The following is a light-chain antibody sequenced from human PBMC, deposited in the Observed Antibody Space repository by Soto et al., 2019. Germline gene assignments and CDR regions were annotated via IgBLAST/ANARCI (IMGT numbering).Light chain of an antibody. CDR1: QGISSS. CDR3: QQYDNLPIT. V-gene: IGKV1-33*01. Sequence: DIQMTQSPSSLSASVGDRVTITFRASQGISSSLAWYQQKPGKAPKLLIYDASNLETGVPSRFSGSGSGTDFTFTISSLQPEDIATYYCQQYDNLPITFGQGTRLEIK. CDR2: DAS. J-gene: IGKJ5*01.